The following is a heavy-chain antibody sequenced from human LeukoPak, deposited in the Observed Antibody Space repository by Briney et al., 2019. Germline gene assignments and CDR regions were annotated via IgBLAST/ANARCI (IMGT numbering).Heavy chain of an antibody. V-gene: IGHV1-18*01. Sequence: ASVKVSCKASGYTFTNFGIGWVRQAPGQGLEWMGWSSPYNGNTDYPQKVQGSVTMTTDTYTSTAYMELRSLRLDDTAVYYCARGGVGNCSGGSCPTSWFDPWGQGTLVTVSS. CDR2: SSPYNGNT. CDR1: GYTFTNFG. J-gene: IGHJ5*02. D-gene: IGHD2-15*01. CDR3: ARGGVGNCSGGSCPTSWFDP.